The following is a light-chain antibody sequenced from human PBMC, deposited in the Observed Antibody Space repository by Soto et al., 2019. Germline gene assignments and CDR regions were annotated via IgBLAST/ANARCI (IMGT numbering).Light chain of an antibody. CDR1: QSVTSSY. V-gene: IGKV3-20*01. J-gene: IGKJ2*01. Sequence: EIVLTQSPGTLSLSPGERATLLCRASQSVTSSYLGWYQQKPGQAPRLLIYAASSRATGIPDRFSGSGSGTDFTLPISRLEPEDFAVYYCQHYGTSRYTFGQGTKLEIQ. CDR2: AAS. CDR3: QHYGTSRYT.